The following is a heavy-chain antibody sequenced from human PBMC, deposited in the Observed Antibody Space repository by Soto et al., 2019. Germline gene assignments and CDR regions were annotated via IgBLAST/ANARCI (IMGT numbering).Heavy chain of an antibody. J-gene: IGHJ6*03. Sequence: QVQLQQWGAGLLKPSETLSLTCAVYGGSFSGYYWSWIRQPPGKGLEWIGEINHSGRTNYNPSLKSRVTISVATSKNQFSLKLSSVTAADTAVYYCARGFMTTVTFGYYYYYMDVWGKGTTVTVSS. CDR1: GGSFSGYY. V-gene: IGHV4-34*01. CDR3: ARGFMTTVTFGYYYYYMDV. D-gene: IGHD4-4*01. CDR2: INHSGRT.